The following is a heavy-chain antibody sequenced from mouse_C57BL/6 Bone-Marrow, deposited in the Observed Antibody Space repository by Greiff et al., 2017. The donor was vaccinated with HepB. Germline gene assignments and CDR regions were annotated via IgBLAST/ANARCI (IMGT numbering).Heavy chain of an antibody. CDR3: AREDYGSSYVFDD. CDR2: IYPGSGST. V-gene: IGHV1-55*01. J-gene: IGHJ2*01. D-gene: IGHD1-1*01. Sequence: VQLQQSGAELVKPGASVKMSCKASGYTFTSYWITWVKQRPGQGLEWIGDIYPGSGSTNYNEKFKSKATLTVDTSSSTAYMQLSSLTSEDSAVYYCAREDYGSSYVFDDWGQGTTLTVSS. CDR1: GYTFTSYW.